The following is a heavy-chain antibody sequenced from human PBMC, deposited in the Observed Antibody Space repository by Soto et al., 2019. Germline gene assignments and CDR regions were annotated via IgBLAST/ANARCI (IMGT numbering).Heavy chain of an antibody. D-gene: IGHD6-19*01. J-gene: IGHJ4*02. CDR2: ISAYNGNT. Sequence: ASVKVSCKASGYTFTSYGISWVRQAPGQGLEWMGWISAYNGNTNYAQKLQGRVTMTTDTSTSTAYMEPRSLRSDDTAVYYCARDLRHSSGWYILFDYWGQGTLVTVSS. CDR3: ARDLRHSSGWYILFDY. V-gene: IGHV1-18*01. CDR1: GYTFTSYG.